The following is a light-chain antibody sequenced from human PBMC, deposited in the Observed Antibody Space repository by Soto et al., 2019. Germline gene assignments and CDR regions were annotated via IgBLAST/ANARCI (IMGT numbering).Light chain of an antibody. CDR2: GAS. CDR1: QSVSSN. J-gene: IGKJ1*01. CDR3: QHYRT. V-gene: IGKV3-15*01. Sequence: EIVMTQSPATLSVSPGERATLSCRASQSVSSNLAWYQQKPGQAPRLLIYGASTRATGIPARFSGSGSGTEFTLTISSLQSEDFAVYYYQHYRTFGQGTKVEIK.